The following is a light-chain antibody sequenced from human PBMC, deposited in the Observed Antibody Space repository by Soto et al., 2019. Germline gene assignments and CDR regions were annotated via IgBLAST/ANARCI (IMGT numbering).Light chain of an antibody. CDR2: EDS. J-gene: IGLJ1*01. CDR3: CSYADSSTYV. V-gene: IGLV2-23*01. Sequence: QSVLTQPASVSGSPGQSITISCTGTSSDVGSYNLVSWYQQHPGKAPKPMIYEDSKRPSGVSNRFSGSKSGNTASLTISGLQTEDEADYYCCSYADSSTYVFGTGTKVTVL. CDR1: SSDVGSYNL.